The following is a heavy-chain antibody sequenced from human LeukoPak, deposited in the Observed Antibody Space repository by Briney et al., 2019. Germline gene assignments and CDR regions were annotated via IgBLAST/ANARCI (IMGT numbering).Heavy chain of an antibody. CDR2: INHSGST. D-gene: IGHD6-19*01. V-gene: IGHV4-34*01. CDR3: ARLYSSGWYVWAYFDY. J-gene: IGHJ4*02. Sequence: SETLSLTCAVYGGSFSGYYWSWIRQPPGKGLEWIGEINHSGSTNYNPSLKSRVTISVDTSKNQFSLKLSSVTAADTAVYYCARLYSSGWYVWAYFDYWGQGTLVTVSS. CDR1: GGSFSGYY.